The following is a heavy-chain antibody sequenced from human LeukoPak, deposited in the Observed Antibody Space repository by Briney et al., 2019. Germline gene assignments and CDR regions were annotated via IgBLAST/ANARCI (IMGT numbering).Heavy chain of an antibody. J-gene: IGHJ5*02. CDR3: ARDLKPWRYFDLNWFDP. CDR2: INWNGGST. D-gene: IGHD3-9*01. V-gene: IGHV3-20*04. Sequence: GGSLRLSCAASGFTFDDYTMHWVRQAPGKGLEWVSGINWNGGSTGYADSVKGRFTISRDNAKNSLYLQMNSLRAEDTALYYCARDLKPWRYFDLNWFDPWGQGTLVTVSS. CDR1: GFTFDDYT.